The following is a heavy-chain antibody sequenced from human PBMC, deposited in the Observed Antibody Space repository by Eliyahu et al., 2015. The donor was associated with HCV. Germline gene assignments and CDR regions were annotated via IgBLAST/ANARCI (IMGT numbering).Heavy chain of an antibody. CDR2: IXGGGST. Sequence: EVQLVESGGGLIQPGGSLRLSCAAXGFTISSNNMSWVRQAPGKGLXWVXVIXGGGSTYYADSVKGRFTISRDSSKNTLYLQMNSLRSEDTAVYYCARESWGGSGADYYYYYGMDVWGQGTTVTVSS. V-gene: IGHV3-53*01. J-gene: IGHJ6*02. CDR1: GFTISSNN. D-gene: IGHD3-10*01. CDR3: ARESWGGSGADYYYYYGMDV.